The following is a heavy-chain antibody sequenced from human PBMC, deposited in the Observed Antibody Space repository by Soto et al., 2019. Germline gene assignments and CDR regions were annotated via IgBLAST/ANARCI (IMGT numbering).Heavy chain of an antibody. CDR1: GFTFSSYG. V-gene: IGHV3-30*03. CDR3: ASLGSTLDY. Sequence: QVQLVESGGGVVQPGRSLRLSCAASGFTFSSYGMQWVRQAPGKGLEWVAVISYEGSNKYYADSVTGRFTIARDNSNNTMYRQMNSLRADDTAVEDCASLGSTLDYWGQGTLVTVSS. J-gene: IGHJ4*02. CDR2: ISYEGSNK. D-gene: IGHD6-25*01.